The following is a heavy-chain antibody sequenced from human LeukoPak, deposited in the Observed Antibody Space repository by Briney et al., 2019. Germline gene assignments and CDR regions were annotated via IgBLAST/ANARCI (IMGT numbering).Heavy chain of an antibody. D-gene: IGHD7-27*01. Sequence: GGSLRLSCAASEFTFSSYSMNWVRQAPGKGLEWVANIKQDGSEKYYVDSVKGRFTISRDNAKNSLYLQMNSLRAEDTAVYYCARESLLGTNFDYWGQGTLVTVSS. CDR1: EFTFSSYS. CDR3: ARESLLGTNFDY. J-gene: IGHJ4*02. CDR2: IKQDGSEK. V-gene: IGHV3-7*03.